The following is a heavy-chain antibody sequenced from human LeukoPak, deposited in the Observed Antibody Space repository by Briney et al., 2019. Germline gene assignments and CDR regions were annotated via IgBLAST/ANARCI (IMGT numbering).Heavy chain of an antibody. CDR3: AKYEAYYYDSSGYRPFDN. J-gene: IGHJ4*02. V-gene: IGHV3-7*01. CDR2: IKQDGSEK. CDR1: GFTFSSYW. Sequence: GGSLRLSCAASGFTFSSYWMSWVRQAPGKGLEWVANIKQDGSEKYYVDSVKGRFTISRDNAKNSLYLQMNSLRAEDTAVYYCAKYEAYYYDSSGYRPFDNWGQGTLVTVSS. D-gene: IGHD3-22*01.